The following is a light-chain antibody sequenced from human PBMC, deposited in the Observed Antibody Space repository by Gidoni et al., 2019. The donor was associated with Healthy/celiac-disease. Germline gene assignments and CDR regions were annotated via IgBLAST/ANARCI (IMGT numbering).Light chain of an antibody. CDR3: SSYTSSSTFYV. J-gene: IGLJ1*01. CDR1: SSDVGGYTY. Sequence: QSALTQPASVSGSPGQSITISCTGTSSDVGGYTYVSWYQQHPGKAPKLMIYEVSNRPSGVPDRFSGSKSGNTASLTISGLQAEDEADYYCSSYTSSSTFYVFGTGTKVTVL. V-gene: IGLV2-14*01. CDR2: EVS.